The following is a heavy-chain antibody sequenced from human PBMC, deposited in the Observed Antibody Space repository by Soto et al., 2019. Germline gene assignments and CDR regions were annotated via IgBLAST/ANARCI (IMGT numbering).Heavy chain of an antibody. CDR3: AVAPYYSSGGYPDY. Sequence: GGSLRLSCAASGFTFSSYGMHWVRQAPGKGLEWVAVISYDGSNKYYADSVKGRFTISRDNSKNTLYLQMNSLRAEDTAVYYCAVAPYYSSGGYPDYWGQGT. V-gene: IGHV3-30*03. CDR1: GFTFSSYG. D-gene: IGHD6-19*01. CDR2: ISYDGSNK. J-gene: IGHJ4*02.